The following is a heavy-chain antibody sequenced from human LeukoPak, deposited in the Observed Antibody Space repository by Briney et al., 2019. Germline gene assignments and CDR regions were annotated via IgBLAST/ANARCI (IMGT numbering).Heavy chain of an antibody. V-gene: IGHV4-59*01. Sequence: PSETLSLTCTVSGGSISTYYWSWVRPPPGKGLEWMGYIYNSGSTKYNPSLKSRVTVSVDTSKNQLSLKLSSVTGADTAVYYCARGRPDTAMAVDYWGQGTLVTVPS. J-gene: IGHJ4*02. CDR2: IYNSGST. D-gene: IGHD5-18*01. CDR3: ARGRPDTAMAVDY. CDR1: GGSISTYY.